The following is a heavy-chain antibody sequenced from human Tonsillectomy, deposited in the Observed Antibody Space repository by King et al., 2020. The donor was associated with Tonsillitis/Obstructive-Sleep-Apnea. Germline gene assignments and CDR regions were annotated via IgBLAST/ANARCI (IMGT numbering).Heavy chain of an antibody. J-gene: IGHJ5*02. V-gene: IGHV4-59*01. CDR1: GGSITSYY. D-gene: IGHD2-2*01. Sequence: VQLQESGPGLVKPSETLSLTCTVSGGSITSYYWSWVRQPPGKGLEWIGYIYYSGSTNYNPSLRSRVSISVDTSKNQFSLKFSSVTAADTAVYYCARGGLGDSTSRWFDPWGQGTLVTVSS. CDR2: IYYSGST. CDR3: ARGGLGDSTSRWFDP.